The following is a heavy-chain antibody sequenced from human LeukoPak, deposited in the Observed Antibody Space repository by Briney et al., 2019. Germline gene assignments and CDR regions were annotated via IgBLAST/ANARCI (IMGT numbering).Heavy chain of an antibody. V-gene: IGHV3-43D*03. Sequence: GGSLRLSCAASGFAFDDYAMHWVRQAPGKGLQWISSINWVGDTSSYADSVKGRFTVSRDNTEGSLYLQMDSLRSEDTALYYCAKDRQYGDYGGGDFFGSWGQGTLVTASS. CDR1: GFAFDDYA. CDR2: INWVGDTS. D-gene: IGHD4-17*01. CDR3: AKDRQYGDYGGGDFFGS. J-gene: IGHJ4*02.